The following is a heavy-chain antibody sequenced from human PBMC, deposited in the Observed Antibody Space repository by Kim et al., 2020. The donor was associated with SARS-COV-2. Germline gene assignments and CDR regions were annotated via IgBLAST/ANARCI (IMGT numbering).Heavy chain of an antibody. Sequence: ASVKVSCKASGYTFTSYAMHWVRQAPGQRLEWMGWINAGNGNTKYSQKFQGRVTITRDTSASTDYMELSSLRSEDTAVYYCARGPDILTGYDIDYWGQGTLVTVSS. V-gene: IGHV1-3*01. J-gene: IGHJ4*02. CDR1: GYTFTSYA. CDR3: ARGPDILTGYDIDY. CDR2: INAGNGNT. D-gene: IGHD3-9*01.